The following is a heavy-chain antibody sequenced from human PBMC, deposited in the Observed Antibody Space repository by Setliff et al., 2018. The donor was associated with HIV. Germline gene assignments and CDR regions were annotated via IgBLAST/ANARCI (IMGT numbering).Heavy chain of an antibody. V-gene: IGHV1-18*01. CDR2: ISVGNSIT. Sequence: ASVKVSCKASGYILGTHGISWVRQAPGQGLEWMGWISVGNSITNYAQKFQARVTMTTDTSTNTAHMDLRSLRSDDTAVYYCARDRALRITRAFDLWGQGTLVTVSS. CDR1: GYILGTHG. J-gene: IGHJ4*02. D-gene: IGHD1-26*01. CDR3: ARDRALRITRAFDL.